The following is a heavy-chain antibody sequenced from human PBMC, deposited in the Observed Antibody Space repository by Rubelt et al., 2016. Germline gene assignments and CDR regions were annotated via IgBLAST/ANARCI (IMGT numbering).Heavy chain of an antibody. J-gene: IGHJ4*02. Sequence: QLQLQESGPGLVKPSETLSLTCTVSGGSISSSSYYWGWIRQPPGKGLEWIGSIYYSGSTYYNPSLKSRGTMCVDTSRNQFSLKLSSVTAADTAGYYCARLSSGWYYFDYWGQGTLVTVSS. CDR3: ARLSSGWYYFDY. D-gene: IGHD6-19*01. V-gene: IGHV4-39*01. CDR1: GGSISSSSYY. CDR2: IYYSGST.